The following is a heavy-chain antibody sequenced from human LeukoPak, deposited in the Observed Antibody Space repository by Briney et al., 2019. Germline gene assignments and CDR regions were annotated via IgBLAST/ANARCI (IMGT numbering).Heavy chain of an antibody. CDR3: ARDTTYYYGSGSYLNWFDP. V-gene: IGHV4-4*07. Sequence: SETPSLTCTVSGGSISSYYWSWIRQPAGKGLEWIGRIYTSGSTNYNPSLKSRVTISVDKSKNQFSLKLSSVTAADTAVYYCARDTTYYYGSGSYLNWFDPWGQGTLVTVSS. CDR1: GGSISSYY. J-gene: IGHJ5*02. D-gene: IGHD3-10*01. CDR2: IYTSGST.